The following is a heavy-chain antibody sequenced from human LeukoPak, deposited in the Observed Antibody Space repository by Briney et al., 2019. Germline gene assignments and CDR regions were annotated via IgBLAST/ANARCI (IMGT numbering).Heavy chain of an antibody. CDR2: MYYSGST. CDR3: ARHVVAAAGRGGNYFDY. Sequence: SETLSLTCTVSGGSISSSSYYWGWIRQPPGRGLEWFGSMYYSGSTYYNPSLKNRVTISADTSKNQFSLKLTSVTAADTALYYCARHVVAAAGRGGNYFDYWGQGTLVTVSS. J-gene: IGHJ4*02. D-gene: IGHD6-13*01. CDR1: GGSISSSSYY. V-gene: IGHV4-39*01.